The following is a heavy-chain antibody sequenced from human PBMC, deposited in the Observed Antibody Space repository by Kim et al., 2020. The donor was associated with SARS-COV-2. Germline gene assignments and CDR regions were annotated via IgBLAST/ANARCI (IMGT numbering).Heavy chain of an antibody. J-gene: IGHJ4*02. CDR3: ATEFGSGSYLPAGAISNFDY. D-gene: IGHD3-10*01. CDR2: FDPEDGET. Sequence: ASVKVSCKVSGYTLTELSMHWVRQAPGKGLEWMGGFDPEDGETIYAQKFQGRVTMTEDTSTDTAYMELSSLRSEDTAVYYCATEFGSGSYLPAGAISNFDYWGQGTLVTVSS. CDR1: GYTLTELS. V-gene: IGHV1-24*01.